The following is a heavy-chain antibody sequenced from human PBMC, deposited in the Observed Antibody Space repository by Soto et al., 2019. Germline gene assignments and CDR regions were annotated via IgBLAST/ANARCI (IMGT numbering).Heavy chain of an antibody. CDR2: ISDYNGNT. Sequence: QVQLVQSGAEVKKPGASVTVSCKASGYTFNTYAITWVRQAPGQGLEWMGWISDYNGNTKYEQKLQVRVTMTTDTCTTTAYMEPRGLRADDTAIYYCARDGYGMDFWGQGTTVTVSS. CDR1: GYTFNTYA. J-gene: IGHJ6*02. V-gene: IGHV1-18*01. CDR3: ARDGYGMDF.